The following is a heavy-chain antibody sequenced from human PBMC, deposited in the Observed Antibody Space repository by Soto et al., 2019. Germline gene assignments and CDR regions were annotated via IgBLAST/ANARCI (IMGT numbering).Heavy chain of an antibody. D-gene: IGHD3-3*01. CDR3: TRDAYYDFWSGYSGYYYYYMDV. CDR2: INGDGSST. V-gene: IGHV3-74*01. Sequence: EVQLVESGGGLVQPGGSLRLSCVASGFTFSSYWMHWVRQAPGKGLVWVSRINGDGSSTSYADSVKGRFTISRDNAKNTLYLQMNSLRAEDTAVYYCTRDAYYDFWSGYSGYYYYYMDVWGKGTTVTVSS. CDR1: GFTFSSYW. J-gene: IGHJ6*03.